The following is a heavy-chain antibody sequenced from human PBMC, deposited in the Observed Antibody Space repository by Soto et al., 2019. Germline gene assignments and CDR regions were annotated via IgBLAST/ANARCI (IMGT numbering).Heavy chain of an antibody. CDR3: ARERPNGCRLDP. V-gene: IGHV4-30-4*01. Sequence: QVQLQESGPGLVKPSQTLSLTCTVSGGSISSGDYYWSWIRQPPEKGLEWIGYIYYSGSTYYNPSLKSRVTISDDTSKTQFSLRLSSVTAADTAVYYFARERPNGCRLDPWGQGTLVTVSS. J-gene: IGHJ5*02. CDR1: GGSISSGDYY. D-gene: IGHD6-19*01. CDR2: IYYSGST.